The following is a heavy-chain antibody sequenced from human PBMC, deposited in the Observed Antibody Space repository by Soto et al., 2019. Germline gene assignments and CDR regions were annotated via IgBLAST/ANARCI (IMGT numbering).Heavy chain of an antibody. CDR1: GYTFTSYD. J-gene: IGHJ6*04. CDR3: ARAPSIAAVQDKYYYDLPYGMDV. CDR2: MNPNSGNT. V-gene: IGHV1-8*01. Sequence: QVQLVQSGAEVKKPGASVKVSCKASGYTFTSYDINWVRQATGQGLEWMGWMNPNSGNTGYAQKFQGRVTMTRNTYISKAYMELSSLSSEDTAVYYCARAPSIAAVQDKYYYDLPYGMDVWGEGTTVTVSS. D-gene: IGHD3-22*01.